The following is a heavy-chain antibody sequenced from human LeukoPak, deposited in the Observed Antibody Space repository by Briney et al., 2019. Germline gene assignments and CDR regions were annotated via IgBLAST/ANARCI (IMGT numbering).Heavy chain of an antibody. J-gene: IGHJ4*02. V-gene: IGHV4-34*01. D-gene: IGHD3-10*01. CDR1: GGSFSGYY. CDR3: ARDGGYYGSGTFDY. Sequence: SETLSLTCAVYGGSFSGYYWSWIRQPPGKGLEWIGEINHSGSTNYNPSLKSRVTISVDRSKNQFSLKLSSVTAADTAVYYCARDGGYYGSGTFDYWGQGTLVTVSS. CDR2: INHSGST.